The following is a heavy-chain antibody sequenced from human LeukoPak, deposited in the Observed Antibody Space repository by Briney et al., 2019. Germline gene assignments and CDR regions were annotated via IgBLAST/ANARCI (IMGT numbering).Heavy chain of an antibody. J-gene: IGHJ5*02. CDR3: ARDQAAAGTIWFDP. D-gene: IGHD6-13*01. CDR1: GFTFSDYY. CDR2: ISSSGSTI. Sequence: GGSLRLSCAASGFTFSDYYMSWIRQAPGKGLEWVSYISSSGSTIYYADSVKSRFTISRDNAKNSLYLQMNSLRAEDTAVYYCARDQAAAGTIWFDPWGQGTLVTVSS. V-gene: IGHV3-11*04.